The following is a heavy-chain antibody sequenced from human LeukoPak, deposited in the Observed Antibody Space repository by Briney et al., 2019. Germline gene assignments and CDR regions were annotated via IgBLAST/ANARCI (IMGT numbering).Heavy chain of an antibody. CDR1: AFSLNAYN. CDR2: ISGSGGST. Sequence: GGSLRLSCAASAFSLNAYNMNWVRQAPGKGLEWVSAISGSGGSTYYADSVKGRFTISRDNSKNTLYLQMNSLRAEDTAVYYCAKDQDGDYLDSPMYYFDYWGQGTLVTVSS. V-gene: IGHV3-23*01. J-gene: IGHJ4*02. D-gene: IGHD4-17*01. CDR3: AKDQDGDYLDSPMYYFDY.